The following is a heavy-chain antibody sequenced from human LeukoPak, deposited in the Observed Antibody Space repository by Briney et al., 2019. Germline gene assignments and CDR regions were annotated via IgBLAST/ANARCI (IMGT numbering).Heavy chain of an antibody. Sequence: GGSLTLSCAASGFTFSSYSMNWVRQAPGKGLEWVSYISSSSSTIYYADSVKGRFTISRDNAKNSLYLQMNSLRAEDTAVYYCARDRYCSGGSCYFGHYYYYMDVWGKGTTVTVSS. D-gene: IGHD2-15*01. CDR2: ISSSSSTI. V-gene: IGHV3-48*01. J-gene: IGHJ6*03. CDR3: ARDRYCSGGSCYFGHYYYYMDV. CDR1: GFTFSSYS.